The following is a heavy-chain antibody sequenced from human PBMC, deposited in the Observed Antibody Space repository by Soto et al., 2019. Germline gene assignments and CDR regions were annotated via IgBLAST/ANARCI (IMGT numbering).Heavy chain of an antibody. D-gene: IGHD3-9*01. V-gene: IGHV3-48*04. CDR1: GFTVSSNF. CDR2: ISSSGSTI. J-gene: IGHJ6*02. Sequence: GGSLRLSCAASGFTVSSNFMSWVRQAPGKGLEWVSYISSSGSTIYYADSVKGRFTISRDNAKNSLYLQMNSLRAEDTAVYYCARDGLRYFDWLLYGMDVWGQGTTVTVSS. CDR3: ARDGLRYFDWLLYGMDV.